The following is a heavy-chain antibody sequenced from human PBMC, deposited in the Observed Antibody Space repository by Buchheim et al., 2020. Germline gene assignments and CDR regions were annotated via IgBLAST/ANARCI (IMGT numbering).Heavy chain of an antibody. CDR1: GFTFSSYS. D-gene: IGHD6-19*01. J-gene: IGHJ6*02. CDR3: ARDRQWLYNYYYGMDV. V-gene: IGHV3-21*01. Sequence: EVQLVESGGGLVKPGGSLRLSCAASGFTFSSYSMNWVRQAPRKGLEWVSSISSSSSYIYYADSVKGRFTISRDNAKNSLYLQMNSLRAEDTAVYYCARDRQWLYNYYYGMDVWGQGTT. CDR2: ISSSSSYI.